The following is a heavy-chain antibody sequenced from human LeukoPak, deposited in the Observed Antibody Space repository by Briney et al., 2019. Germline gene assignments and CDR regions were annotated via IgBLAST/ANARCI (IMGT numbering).Heavy chain of an antibody. J-gene: IGHJ6*03. CDR3: ARWLRIAAAGNYYYYYMDV. D-gene: IGHD6-13*01. CDR1: GYTFTGYY. V-gene: IGHV1-18*04. CDR2: ISPYNGNT. Sequence: GASVKVSCKASGYTFTGYYMHWVRQAPGQGLEWMGWISPYNGNTNYAQKLQGRVTMTTDTSTSTAYMELRSLRSDDTAVYYCARWLRIAAAGNYYYYYMDVWGKGTTVTISS.